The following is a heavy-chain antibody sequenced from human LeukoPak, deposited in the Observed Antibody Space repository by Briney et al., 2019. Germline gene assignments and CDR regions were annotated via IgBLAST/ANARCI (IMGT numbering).Heavy chain of an antibody. CDR1: GFTFSSFW. CDR2: INTDGSST. Sequence: GGSLRLSCAASGFTFSSFWMHWVRQAPGKGLVWVSRINTDGSSTSYADSVKGRFTISRDNAKNTLYLQMNSLRAEDTAVYYCARELVVPAADAFDIWGQGTMVTVSS. V-gene: IGHV3-74*01. CDR3: ARELVVPAADAFDI. D-gene: IGHD2-2*01. J-gene: IGHJ3*02.